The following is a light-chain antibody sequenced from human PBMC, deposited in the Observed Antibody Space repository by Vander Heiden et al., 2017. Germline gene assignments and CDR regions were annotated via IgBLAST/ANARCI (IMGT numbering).Light chain of an antibody. Sequence: PKTQSPSTLYASVGDRVTITCRASRSITTLLVWYQQKPGKAPHLLISKASNLETGVSSKFSGSGSGTEFTLTISNLQPGDFATYYCQQYDSYPWTFGQGTKVEI. V-gene: IGKV1-5*03. J-gene: IGKJ1*01. CDR1: RSITTL. CDR2: KAS. CDR3: QQYDSYPWT.